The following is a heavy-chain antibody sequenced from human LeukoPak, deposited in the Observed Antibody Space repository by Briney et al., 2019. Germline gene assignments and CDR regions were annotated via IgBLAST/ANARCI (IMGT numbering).Heavy chain of an antibody. D-gene: IGHD1-26*01. V-gene: IGHV4-4*09. CDR1: GGFIGTFY. CDR2: ISTSGST. CDR3: ARPLGGSSYPLAY. J-gene: IGHJ4*02. Sequence: SETLSLTCTVSGGFIGTFYWTWVRQPPGKGLEWIGYISTSGSTKYNPSLKSRVTISLDTSKNQFSLKLSSVTAADTAVYYCARPLGGSSYPLAYWGQGTLAIVSS.